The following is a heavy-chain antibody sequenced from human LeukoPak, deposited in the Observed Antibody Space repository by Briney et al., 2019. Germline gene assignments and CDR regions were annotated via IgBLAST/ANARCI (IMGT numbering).Heavy chain of an antibody. Sequence: ASVKVSCKASGYTFTSYGISWVRQAPGQGLEWMGWISAYNGNTNYAQKLQGRVTMTEDTSTDTAYMELSSLRSEDTAVYYCATPSGSYGGFDYWGQGTLVTVSS. CDR1: GYTFTSYG. D-gene: IGHD1-26*01. CDR2: ISAYNGNT. CDR3: ATPSGSYGGFDY. J-gene: IGHJ4*02. V-gene: IGHV1-18*01.